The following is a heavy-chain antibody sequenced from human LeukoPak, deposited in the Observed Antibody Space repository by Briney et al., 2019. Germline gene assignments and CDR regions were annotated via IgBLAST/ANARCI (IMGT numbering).Heavy chain of an antibody. V-gene: IGHV3-7*01. Sequence: GGSLRLSCAASGFAFSSYWMSWVRQAPGKGLEWVANIKHDGSEKYYVDSVKGRFTISRDNVKNSLYLQMNSLRAEDTAVYYCARSPTYYDFWSGYKFIDYWGQGTLVTVSS. D-gene: IGHD3-3*01. CDR3: ARSPTYYDFWSGYKFIDY. CDR2: IKHDGSEK. CDR1: GFAFSSYW. J-gene: IGHJ4*02.